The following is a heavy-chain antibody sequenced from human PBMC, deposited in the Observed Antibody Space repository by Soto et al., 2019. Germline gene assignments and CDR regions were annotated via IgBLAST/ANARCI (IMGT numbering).Heavy chain of an antibody. D-gene: IGHD1-1*01. J-gene: IGHJ3*02. V-gene: IGHV1-69*01. CDR3: ARSSATTVAFDI. Sequence: QVQLVQSGAEVKKPGSSVKVSCKASGGTFSSYAFTWVRQAPGQGLEWMGRIIPVFGTTNYAQKFQGRVTIIADESTSTAYMALSSLRSEDTAIYYCARSSATTVAFDIWGQGTLVTVSS. CDR2: IIPVFGTT. CDR1: GGTFSSYA.